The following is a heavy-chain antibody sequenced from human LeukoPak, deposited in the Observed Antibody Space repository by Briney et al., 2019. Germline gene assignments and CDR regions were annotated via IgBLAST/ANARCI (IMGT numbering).Heavy chain of an antibody. D-gene: IGHD2-15*01. CDR2: INHSGST. V-gene: IGHV4-34*01. J-gene: IGHJ6*02. Sequence: SETLSLTCAVYGGSFSGYYWSWIRQPPGKGLEWIGEINHSGSTNYNPSLKSRVTISVATSKNQFSLKLSSVTAADTAVYYCARGPRMTRTYYYYYGMDVWGQGTTVTVSS. CDR3: ARGPRMTRTYYYYYGMDV. CDR1: GGSFSGYY.